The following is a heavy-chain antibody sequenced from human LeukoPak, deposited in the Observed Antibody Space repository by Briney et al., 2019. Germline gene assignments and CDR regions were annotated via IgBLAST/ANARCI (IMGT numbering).Heavy chain of an antibody. CDR3: VRAAPRDCSPASCSLFDT. D-gene: IGHD2-2*01. Sequence: PGGSLRLPCAGSGFTFNNYAMSWVRRAPRKGLEWVSTIMIGGDGKHYADSVKGRFTISRDRSESTLYLQMNGLRADDTAVYYCVRAAPRDCSPASCSLFDTWGQGTLVTVSS. CDR1: GFTFNNYA. CDR2: IMIGGDGK. J-gene: IGHJ4*02. V-gene: IGHV3-23*01.